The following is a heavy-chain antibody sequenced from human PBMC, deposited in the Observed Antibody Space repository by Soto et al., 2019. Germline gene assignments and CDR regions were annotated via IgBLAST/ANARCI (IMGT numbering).Heavy chain of an antibody. Sequence: GGSLRLSCAASGFTFTTYDMHWVRQAAGKGLEWVATIGTAGDTYYPDSVRGRFTISRENAKNFLYLQMNSLRAEDTAVYYCARSRMTTVTPRHWVENNNMDVWGQGTTVTVSS. CDR1: GFTFTTYD. CDR3: ARSRMTTVTPRHWVENNNMDV. V-gene: IGHV3-13*01. D-gene: IGHD4-4*01. J-gene: IGHJ6*02. CDR2: IGTAGDT.